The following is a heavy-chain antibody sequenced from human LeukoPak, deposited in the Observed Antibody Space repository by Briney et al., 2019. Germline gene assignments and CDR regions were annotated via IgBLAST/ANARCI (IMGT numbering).Heavy chain of an antibody. CDR1: GGTFSSYA. CDR2: IIPIFGIA. V-gene: IGHV1-69*04. CDR3: ARGAYCSGGSCPRAY. Sequence: ASVKVSCKASGGTFSSYAISWVRQAPGQGLEWMGRIIPIFGIANYAQKFQGRVTITADKSTSTAYMELSSLRSEDTAVYYCARGAYCSGGSCPRAYWGQGTLVTVSS. J-gene: IGHJ4*02. D-gene: IGHD2-15*01.